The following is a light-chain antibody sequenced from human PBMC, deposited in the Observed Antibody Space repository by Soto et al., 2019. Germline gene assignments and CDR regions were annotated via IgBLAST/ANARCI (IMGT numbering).Light chain of an antibody. J-gene: IGKJ3*01. CDR1: QDISNY. CDR2: DAS. V-gene: IGKV1-33*01. Sequence: DIPMTQSPSSLSASVGDRFTITCQASQDISNYLNWYQQKPGKAPKLLIYDASNLETGVPSRFSGSGSGTDFTFTISSLQPEDIATYYCQQYDNLPRIFTFGPGTKVDIK. CDR3: QQYDNLPRIFT.